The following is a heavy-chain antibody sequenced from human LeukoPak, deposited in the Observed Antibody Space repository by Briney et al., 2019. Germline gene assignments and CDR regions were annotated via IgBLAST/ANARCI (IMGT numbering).Heavy chain of an antibody. J-gene: IGHJ6*03. CDR2: ISWDGGST. CDR3: AKDGVGGADYYYYYYMDV. Sequence: GGSLRLSCAASGFTFDDYAMHWVRQAPGKGLEWVSLISWDGGSTYYADSVKGRFTISRDNSKNSLYLQMNSLRAEDTALYYCAKDGVGGADYYYYYYMDVWGKGTTVTVSS. CDR1: GFTFDDYA. D-gene: IGHD3-16*01. V-gene: IGHV3-43D*03.